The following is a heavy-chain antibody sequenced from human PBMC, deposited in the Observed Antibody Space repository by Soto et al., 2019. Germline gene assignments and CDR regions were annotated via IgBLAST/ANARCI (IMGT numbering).Heavy chain of an antibody. CDR3: ARQYYDFWSGPKGGMDF. V-gene: IGHV1-3*01. D-gene: IGHD3-3*01. Sequence: ASVKVSCKASGYTFTSYAMHWVRQAPGQRLEWMGWINAGNGNTKYSQKFQGRVTITRDTSASTAYMELSSLRSEDTAVYYCARQYYDFWSGPKGGMDFWGQGTTVTVSS. CDR2: INAGNGNT. CDR1: GYTFTSYA. J-gene: IGHJ6*02.